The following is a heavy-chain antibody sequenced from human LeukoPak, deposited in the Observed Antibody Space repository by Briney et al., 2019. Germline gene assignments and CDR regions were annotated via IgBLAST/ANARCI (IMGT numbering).Heavy chain of an antibody. V-gene: IGHV1-69*13. CDR2: IIPIFGTA. Sequence: ASVKVSCKASGGTFSSYAISWVRQAPGQGLEWMGGIIPIFGTANYAQKFQGRVTITADESTSTAYMELSSLRSEDTAVYYCASTAPSLPGLYYYYYMDVWGKGTTVTVSS. CDR3: ASTAPSLPGLYYYYYMDV. D-gene: IGHD2-2*01. CDR1: GGTFSSYA. J-gene: IGHJ6*03.